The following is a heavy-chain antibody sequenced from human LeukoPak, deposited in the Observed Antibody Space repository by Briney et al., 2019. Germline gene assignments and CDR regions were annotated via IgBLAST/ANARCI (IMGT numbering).Heavy chain of an antibody. D-gene: IGHD3-10*01. J-gene: IGHJ4*02. CDR2: IYPGDSDT. V-gene: IGHV5-51*01. Sequence: GESLKISCKGSGYSFTSYWIGWVRQMPGKGLEWMGIIYPGDSDTRYSPSFQGQVTISADKSISTAYLQWSSLKASDTAMYYCARRAGTMVRGVTPGVDYWGQGTLVTVSS. CDR1: GYSFTSYW. CDR3: ARRAGTMVRGVTPGVDY.